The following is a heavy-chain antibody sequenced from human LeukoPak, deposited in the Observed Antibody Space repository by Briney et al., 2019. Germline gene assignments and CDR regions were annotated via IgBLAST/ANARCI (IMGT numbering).Heavy chain of an antibody. CDR3: AKGVSGWYYYYYYMDV. Sequence: GGSLRLSCAASGFTFSSYTMNWVRQAPGKGLEWVSYISSSSSTIYYADSVKGRFTISRDNSKNTLYLQMNSLRAEDTAVYYCAKGVSGWYYYYYYMDVWGKGTTVTISS. CDR2: ISSSSSTI. CDR1: GFTFSSYT. J-gene: IGHJ6*03. D-gene: IGHD6-19*01. V-gene: IGHV3-48*01.